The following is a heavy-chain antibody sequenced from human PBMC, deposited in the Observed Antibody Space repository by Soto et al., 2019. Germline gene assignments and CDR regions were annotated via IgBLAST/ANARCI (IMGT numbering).Heavy chain of an antibody. D-gene: IGHD3-10*01. CDR2: IIPIFDTP. V-gene: IGHV1-69*06. CDR1: GGIFSSFT. CDR3: ATHGATTMARGAMKHYYYVMDV. J-gene: IGHJ6*02. Sequence: SVKVSCKPSGGIFSSFTISWVRQAPGQGLECLGGIIPIFDTPTYAQNFQGRVTITADKSTNTVYMELSSLRSEDTAVYYCATHGATTMARGAMKHYYYVMDVWGQGTTVTVSS.